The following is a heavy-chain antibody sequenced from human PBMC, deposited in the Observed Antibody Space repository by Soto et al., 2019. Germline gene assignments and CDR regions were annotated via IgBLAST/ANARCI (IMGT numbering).Heavy chain of an antibody. V-gene: IGHV3-53*01. J-gene: IGHJ4*02. CDR1: GFTVSGNY. CDR3: ARGLYFYDNSGYLPFDY. Sequence: GGSLRLSCAASGFTVSGNYMSWVRQAPGKGLEWVSLIYSGGSTYYADSVKGRFTISRDNSKNTLYLQMNSLRAEDTAVYYCARGLYFYDNSGYLPFDYWGQGNLVTVSS. D-gene: IGHD3-22*01. CDR2: IYSGGST.